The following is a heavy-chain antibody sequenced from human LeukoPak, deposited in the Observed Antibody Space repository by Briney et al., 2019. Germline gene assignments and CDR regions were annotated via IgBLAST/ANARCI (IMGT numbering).Heavy chain of an antibody. V-gene: IGHV1-69*05. CDR1: GGTFSSDA. J-gene: IGHJ5*02. D-gene: IGHD6-13*01. CDR3: ASIAAAGFWFDP. CDR2: IIPIFGTA. Sequence: SVKVSCKASGGTFSSDAISWVRQAPGQGLEWMGRIIPIFGTANYAQKFQGRVTITTDESTSTAYMELSSLRYEDTAVYYCASIAAAGFWFDPWGQGTLVTVSS.